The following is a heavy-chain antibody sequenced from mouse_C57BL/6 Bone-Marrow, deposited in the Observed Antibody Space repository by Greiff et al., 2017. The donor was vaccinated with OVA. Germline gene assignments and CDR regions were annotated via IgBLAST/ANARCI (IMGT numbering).Heavy chain of an antibody. Sequence: VQLQQSGAELARPGASVKLSCKASGYTFTSYGISWVKQRTGQGLEWIGEIYPRSGNTYYNEKFKGKATLTADKSSSTAYMELRSLTSEDSAVYFGTRGRERLPHRGMDYWGQGTTVTVAS. J-gene: IGHJ4*01. CDR1: GYTFTSYG. V-gene: IGHV1-81*01. CDR2: IYPRSGNT. CDR3: TRGRERLPHRGMDY. D-gene: IGHD2-2*01.